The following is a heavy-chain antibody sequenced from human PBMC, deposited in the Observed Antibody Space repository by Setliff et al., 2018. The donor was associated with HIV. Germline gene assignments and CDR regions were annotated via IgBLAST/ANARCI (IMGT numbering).Heavy chain of an antibody. D-gene: IGHD3-16*01. CDR1: GFTFNNYG. V-gene: IGHV3-30*03. Sequence: PGGSLRLSCAASGFTFNNYGLHWVRQAPGKGLEWEAVISYDESNKNYADSVKGRFTISSDDGTVYLQLNSLRAEDTALYYCARAAVVGRPLYNFDSWGQGTLVTVSS. CDR3: ARAAVVGRPLYNFDS. J-gene: IGHJ4*02. CDR2: ISYDESNK.